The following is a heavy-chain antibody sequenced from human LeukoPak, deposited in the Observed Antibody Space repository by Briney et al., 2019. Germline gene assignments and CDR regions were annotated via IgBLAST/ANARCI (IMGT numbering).Heavy chain of an antibody. CDR3: ARDHDWGVDY. Sequence: ASVTVSCKASGFTFTDHYMHWVRQAPGQGLEWMGWINGKRGDTNYAQNFQDGVTMTRDTSTSTVYMELSRLTVDDTAVYYCARDHDWGVDYWGQGTLVTVSS. CDR2: INGKRGDT. V-gene: IGHV1-2*02. D-gene: IGHD7-27*01. J-gene: IGHJ4*02. CDR1: GFTFTDHY.